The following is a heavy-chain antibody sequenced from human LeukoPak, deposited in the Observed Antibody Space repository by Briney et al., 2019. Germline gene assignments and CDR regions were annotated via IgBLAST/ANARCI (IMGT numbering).Heavy chain of an antibody. CDR2: ISAYNGNT. V-gene: IGHV1-18*01. CDR1: GYTFTSYG. D-gene: IGHD3-10*01. Sequence: GAPVKVSCKASGYTFTSYGISWVRQAPGRGREWMGWISAYNGNTNYAQKLQGRVTMTTDTSTSTAYMELRSLRSDDTAVYYCANMVRGVIEWFDPWGQGTLVTVSS. J-gene: IGHJ5*02. CDR3: ANMVRGVIEWFDP.